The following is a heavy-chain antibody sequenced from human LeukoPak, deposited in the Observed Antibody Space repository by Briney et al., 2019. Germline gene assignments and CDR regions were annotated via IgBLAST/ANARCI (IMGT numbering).Heavy chain of an antibody. V-gene: IGHV4-59*01. Sequence: SETLSLTCTVSGGSISSYYWSWIRQPPGKGLEWIGYIYYSGSTNYNPSLKSRVTISVDTSKNQFSLKLSSVTAADTAVCYCARDGGTVSDAFDIWGQGTMVTVSS. CDR2: IYYSGST. D-gene: IGHD3-16*01. CDR1: GGSISSYY. J-gene: IGHJ3*02. CDR3: ARDGGTVSDAFDI.